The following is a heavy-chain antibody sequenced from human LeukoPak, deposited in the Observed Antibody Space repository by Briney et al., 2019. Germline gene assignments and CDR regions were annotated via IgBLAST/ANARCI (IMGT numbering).Heavy chain of an antibody. Sequence: SETLSLTCIVSGGSIGTYYWSWIRQPPGKGPEWIGYLYYSGSTRYNPSLKSRVTISADTSKNQFSLRLNSVTAADTAVYYCASGYYDIKTGNSSHYGMGVWGQGTTVTVSS. CDR3: ASGYYDIKTGNSSHYGMGV. J-gene: IGHJ6*02. V-gene: IGHV4-59*01. D-gene: IGHD3-9*01. CDR1: GGSIGTYY. CDR2: LYYSGST.